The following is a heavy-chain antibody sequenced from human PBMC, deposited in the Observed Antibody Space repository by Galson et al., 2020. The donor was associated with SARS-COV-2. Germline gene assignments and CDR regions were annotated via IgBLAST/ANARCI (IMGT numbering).Heavy chain of an antibody. J-gene: IGHJ6*02. Sequence: GGSLRLSCAASGFKFYDYAMTWVRQSPGKGLEWVSYISRSGGVSHYAPSVKGRFTISRDNAKNSLYLQMNGLRVEDRGVYYCASMEDYEVYGSLYFYGIDAWGQGTTVTVTS. CDR1: GFKFYDYA. V-gene: IGHV3-21*06. CDR3: ASMEDYEVYGSLYFYGIDA. D-gene: IGHD3-22*01. CDR2: ISRSGGVS.